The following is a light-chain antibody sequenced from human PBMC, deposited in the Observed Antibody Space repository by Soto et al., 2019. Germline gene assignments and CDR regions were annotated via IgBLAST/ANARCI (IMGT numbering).Light chain of an antibody. CDR1: QSISSY. V-gene: IGKV1-39*01. Sequence: IQMTQSPSSLSASVGDRVSITCRASQSISSYLNWYQQKPGKAPKLLIYAASSLQSGVPSRFSGSGSGTDFTPTISSLQPEDFATYYCQQYNAYPWTFGQGTKVDIK. J-gene: IGKJ1*01. CDR3: QQYNAYPWT. CDR2: AAS.